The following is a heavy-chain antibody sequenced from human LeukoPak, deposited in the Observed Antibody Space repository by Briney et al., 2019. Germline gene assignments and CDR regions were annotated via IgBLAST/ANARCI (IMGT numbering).Heavy chain of an antibody. CDR1: GFTFSRNG. D-gene: IGHD6-6*01. V-gene: IGHV3-33*01. CDR2: IWFDASDE. J-gene: IGHJ4*02. Sequence: QTGASLRLSCVASGFTFSRNGMHWVRQGPGKGLELVAFIWFDASDEYYADFVKGRFTISRDNSKSTLYLQMNNLRAEDTAVYYCARWNGRSSDGTYDHWGQGAPVTVSA. CDR3: ARWNGRSSDGTYDH.